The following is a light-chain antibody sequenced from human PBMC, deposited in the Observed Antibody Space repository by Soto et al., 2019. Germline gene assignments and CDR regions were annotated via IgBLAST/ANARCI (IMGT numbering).Light chain of an antibody. CDR3: QQYDNWPIT. V-gene: IGKV3-20*01. CDR1: QSISNSY. J-gene: IGKJ5*01. Sequence: ENVLTQSPGTLSLSPGERATLSCRASQSISNSYLAWYQQKPGQTPSLLIYHASNRATGIPDRFSGSGSGTDFTLTISRLEPEDFAVFYCQQYDNWPITFGQGTRLEIK. CDR2: HAS.